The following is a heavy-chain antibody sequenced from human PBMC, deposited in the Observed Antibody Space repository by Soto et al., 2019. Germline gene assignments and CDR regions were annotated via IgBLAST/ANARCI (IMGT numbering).Heavy chain of an antibody. Sequence: QVQLQQWGAGLLKPSETLSLTCAVYGGSFSGYYWSWIRQPPGKGLEWIGELNHSGSTNYNPSLKCRVTISVATSKNQFSLKLSSVTAADTAGYYWASREGIYCSSTSCPPSYWGQGTLVTVSS. CDR1: GGSFSGYY. CDR2: LNHSGST. J-gene: IGHJ4*02. CDR3: ASREGIYCSSTSCPPSY. V-gene: IGHV4-34*01. D-gene: IGHD2-2*01.